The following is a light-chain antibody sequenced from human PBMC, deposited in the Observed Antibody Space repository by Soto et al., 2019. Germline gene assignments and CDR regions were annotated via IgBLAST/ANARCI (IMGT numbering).Light chain of an antibody. CDR1: QGISSF. CDR2: DAL. V-gene: IGKV1-9*01. CDR3: QQLDSYPIT. Sequence: DIQLTQSPSFLSASVGDRVTITCRASQGISSFLAGYQEKPGEPPKLLIYDALTLQSGVPSRCSGSGSGTEFTLTISRLQPEDFATYYCQQLDSYPITFGQGTRLEIK. J-gene: IGKJ5*01.